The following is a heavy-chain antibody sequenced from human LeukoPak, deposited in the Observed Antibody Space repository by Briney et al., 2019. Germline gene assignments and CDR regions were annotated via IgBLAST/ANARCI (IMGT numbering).Heavy chain of an antibody. CDR2: INQDGSKK. CDR1: GFTFSGYW. J-gene: IGHJ4*02. Sequence: GSLRLSCAASGFTFSGYWMSWVRQAPGKGLEWVANINQDGSKKYYVDSVKGRFTISRDNAKNSLYLQMNSLRAEDTAVYYCARMTTAVYWGQGTLVTVSS. CDR3: ARMTTAVY. V-gene: IGHV3-7*01. D-gene: IGHD4-17*01.